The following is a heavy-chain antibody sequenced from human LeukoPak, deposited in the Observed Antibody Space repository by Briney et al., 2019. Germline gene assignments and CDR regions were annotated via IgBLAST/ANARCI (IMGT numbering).Heavy chain of an antibody. J-gene: IGHJ4*02. V-gene: IGHV4-34*01. Sequence: SETLSLTCAVYGGSFSSSYWNWMRQPPGRGLEWIGEINHIGSTNYNPSLKSRVTISVDTSKNQFSLNLRSVTAADTAVYYCARAVLWARVTPFDHWGQGTLVTVSS. CDR1: GGSFSSSY. CDR2: INHIGST. CDR3: ARAVLWARVTPFDH. D-gene: IGHD4-23*01.